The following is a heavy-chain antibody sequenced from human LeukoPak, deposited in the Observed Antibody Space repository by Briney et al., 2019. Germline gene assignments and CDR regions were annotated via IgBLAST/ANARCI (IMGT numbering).Heavy chain of an antibody. CDR1: GGSISSYY. CDR3: ARDPSGIAAN. D-gene: IGHD6-25*01. J-gene: IGHJ4*02. V-gene: IGHV4-59*12. CDR2: IFYSGST. Sequence: SETLSLTCTVSGGSISSYYWSWIRQPPGKGLEWIGYIFYSGSTNYNPSLKSRVTISVDTSKNQFSLKLSSVTAADTAVYYCARDPSGIAANWGQGTLVTVSS.